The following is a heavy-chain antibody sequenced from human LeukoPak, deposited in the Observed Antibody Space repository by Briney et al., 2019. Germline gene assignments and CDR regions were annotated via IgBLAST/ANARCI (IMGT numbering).Heavy chain of an antibody. J-gene: IGHJ4*02. D-gene: IGHD6-19*01. CDR3: AKPLYSSGWYVVDY. CDR1: GFTFRSFA. CDR2: ISGSGGST. V-gene: IGHV3-23*01. Sequence: PGGSLRLFCAASGFTFRSFAMSWVRQASGKGLEWVSAISGSGGSTYYADSVKGRFTISRDNSKNTLYLQMNSLRAEDTAVYYCAKPLYSSGWYVVDYWGQGTLVTVSS.